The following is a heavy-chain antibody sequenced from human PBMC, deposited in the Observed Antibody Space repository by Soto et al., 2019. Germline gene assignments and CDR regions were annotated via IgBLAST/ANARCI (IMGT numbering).Heavy chain of an antibody. Sequence: GGSLRLSCAASGFSFSAYSMNWVRQAPGKGLEWVSSISTSSTYIYYADSVKGRFTISRDNAKNSLFLQMNSLRAEDTAVYYCARLGCSGGTCSIYYFDSWGQGTLVTVSS. CDR3: ARLGCSGGTCSIYYFDS. CDR2: ISTSSTYI. J-gene: IGHJ4*02. V-gene: IGHV3-21*01. D-gene: IGHD2-15*01. CDR1: GFSFSAYS.